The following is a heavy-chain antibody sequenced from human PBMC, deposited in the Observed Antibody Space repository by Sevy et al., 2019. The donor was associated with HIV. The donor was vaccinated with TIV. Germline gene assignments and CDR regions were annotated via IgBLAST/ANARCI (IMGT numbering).Heavy chain of an antibody. V-gene: IGHV3-11*01. J-gene: IGHJ6*02. D-gene: IGHD2-21*01. CDR3: ARIPSPKLGRYFGMDV. Sequence: GGSLRLSCAASGFTFSDYWMTWVRQAPGKGLESISCINYSGDVIHYTDSVKGRFTISRDNAKNSLSLEMNSLRADDTAIYYCARIPSPKLGRYFGMDVWGRGTTVTVSS. CDR1: GFTFSDYW. CDR2: INYSGDVI.